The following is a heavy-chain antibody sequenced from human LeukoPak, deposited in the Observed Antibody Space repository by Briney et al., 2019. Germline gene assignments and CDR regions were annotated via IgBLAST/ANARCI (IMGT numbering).Heavy chain of an antibody. CDR3: ARGSLYDANKGDY. V-gene: IGHV1-69*05. Sequence: SVKVSCKASGGTFSNYAISWVRQAPGQGLEWMGGIIPIFGTTNYAQKFQGRVTITTDESTSTAYMELSSLRSEDTAVYYCARGSLYDANKGDYWGQGTLVTVSS. CDR2: IIPIFGTT. D-gene: IGHD2/OR15-2a*01. CDR1: GGTFSNYA. J-gene: IGHJ4*02.